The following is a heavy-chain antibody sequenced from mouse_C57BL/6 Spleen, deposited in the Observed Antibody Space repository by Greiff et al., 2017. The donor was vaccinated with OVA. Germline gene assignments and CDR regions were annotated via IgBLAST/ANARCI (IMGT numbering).Heavy chain of an antibody. CDR2: IDPSDSYT. CDR3: AREGGLRTPWFAY. D-gene: IGHD2-4*01. V-gene: IGHV1-69*01. CDR1: GYTFTSYW. J-gene: IGHJ3*01. Sequence: QVQLQQPGAELVMPGASVKLSCKASGYTFTSYWMHWVKQRPGQGLEWIGEIDPSDSYTNYNQKFKGKSTLTVDKPSSTAYMQLSSLTSEDSAVYYCAREGGLRTPWFAYWGQGTLVTVSA.